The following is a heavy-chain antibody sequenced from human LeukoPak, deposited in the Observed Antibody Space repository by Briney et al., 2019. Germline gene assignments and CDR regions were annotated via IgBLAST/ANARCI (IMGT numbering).Heavy chain of an antibody. CDR3: ARDLAGSPDY. CDR2: ICYSGST. CDR1: GGSISSSSYY. J-gene: IGHJ4*02. D-gene: IGHD6-19*01. Sequence: SETLSLTCTVTGGSISSSSYYWGWIRQPPGKGLEWIGSICYSGSTYYNPSLKSRVTISVDTSKNQFSLKLSSVTAADTAVYYCARDLAGSPDYWDQGTLVTVSS. V-gene: IGHV4-39*07.